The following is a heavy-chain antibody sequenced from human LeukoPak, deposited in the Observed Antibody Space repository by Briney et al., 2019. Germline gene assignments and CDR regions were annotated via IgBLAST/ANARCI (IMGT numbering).Heavy chain of an antibody. D-gene: IGHD3-16*02. J-gene: IGHJ4*02. Sequence: ASVKVSCKASGYTFTSYGISWVRQAPGQGLEWMGWISAYNGNTNYAQKLQRRVTMTTDTSTSTAYMELRSLRSDDTAVYYCARENYDYVWGSYPPHYFDYWGQGTLVTVSS. CDR3: ARENYDYVWGSYPPHYFDY. CDR2: ISAYNGNT. V-gene: IGHV1-18*04. CDR1: GYTFTSYG.